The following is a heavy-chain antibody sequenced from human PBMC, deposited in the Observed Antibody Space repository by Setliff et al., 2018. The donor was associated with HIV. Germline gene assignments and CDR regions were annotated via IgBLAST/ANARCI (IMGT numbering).Heavy chain of an antibody. CDR3: ATYSAGEGGRGY. CDR1: GVSISSGSYY. J-gene: IGHJ4*02. CDR2: IYTSGTT. Sequence: SETLSLTCAVSGVSISSGSYYWSWIRQPAGKGLEWIGHIYTSGTTNYNPSLKNRVAISQDTSKNQFSLRLNSVTAADTAVFYCATYSAGEGGRGYWGQGRLVTVSS. V-gene: IGHV4-61*09. D-gene: IGHD1-26*01.